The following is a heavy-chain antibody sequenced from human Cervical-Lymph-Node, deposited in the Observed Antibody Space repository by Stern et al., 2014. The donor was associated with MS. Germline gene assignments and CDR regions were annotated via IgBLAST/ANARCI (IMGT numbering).Heavy chain of an antibody. D-gene: IGHD1-14*01. CDR1: GYIFASYY. Sequence: EVQLLESGAEVKKPGESLRISCKGSGYIFASYYISWVRQLPGKGLEWMGRIDPFDSQNNYSPSFQGHVSISVDKSITTAYLQWSSLKASDTAMYYCARQPRGGIDRNWFDMWGQGTLVTVSS. CDR2: IDPFDSQN. CDR3: ARQPRGGIDRNWFDM. J-gene: IGHJ5*02. V-gene: IGHV5-10-1*01.